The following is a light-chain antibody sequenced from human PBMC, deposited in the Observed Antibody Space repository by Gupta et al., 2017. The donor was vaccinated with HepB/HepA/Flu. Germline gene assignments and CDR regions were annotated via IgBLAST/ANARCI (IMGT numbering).Light chain of an antibody. V-gene: IGKV2-28*01. CDR1: QSLLHRSGYNS. Sequence: DILMTQSPLSLPVTPGEPASISCKSSQSLLHRSGYNSLDWYFQKAVQSPHLLIFLGSTRASGVSDRFTGSGSGTDFTLKISRVEAEDVGIYYCMQTLQIRITFGQGTRLEI. CDR3: MQTLQIRIT. CDR2: LGS. J-gene: IGKJ5*01.